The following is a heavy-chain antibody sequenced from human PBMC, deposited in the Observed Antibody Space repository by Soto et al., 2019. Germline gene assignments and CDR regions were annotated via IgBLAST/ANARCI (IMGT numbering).Heavy chain of an antibody. CDR2: INHSGST. CDR3: ARGRYSSSWNKYYFDY. D-gene: IGHD6-13*01. Sequence: SETLSLTCAVYGGSFSGYYWSWIRQPPGKGLEWIGEINHSGSTNYNPSLKSRVTISVDTSKNQFSLKLSSVTAADTAVYYCARGRYSSSWNKYYFDYWGQGTLVTVSS. V-gene: IGHV4-34*01. CDR1: GGSFSGYY. J-gene: IGHJ4*02.